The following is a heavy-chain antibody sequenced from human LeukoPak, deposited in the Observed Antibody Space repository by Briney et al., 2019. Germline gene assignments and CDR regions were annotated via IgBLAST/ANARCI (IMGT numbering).Heavy chain of an antibody. CDR2: ISSSTSYI. Sequence: GGSLRLSCAASGFTFSSYWMSWVRQAPGKGLEWVSSISSSTSYIYYADSVKGRFTISRDNAKNSLYLQMNSLRADDTAVYFCARPSGTYSFYYYYGMDVWGQGTTVIVSS. D-gene: IGHD1-26*01. CDR3: ARPSGTYSFYYYYGMDV. J-gene: IGHJ6*02. V-gene: IGHV3-21*01. CDR1: GFTFSSYW.